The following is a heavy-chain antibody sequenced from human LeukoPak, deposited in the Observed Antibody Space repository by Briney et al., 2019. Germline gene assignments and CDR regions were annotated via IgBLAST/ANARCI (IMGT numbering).Heavy chain of an antibody. CDR3: ARGARSYLDY. CDR1: GGSFSGYY. CDR2: INHSGST. V-gene: IGHV4-34*01. Sequence: RPSETLSLTCTVYGGSFSGYYWSWIRQPPGKGLEWIGEINHSGSTNYNPSLKSRVTISVDTSKNQFSLKLSSVTAADTAVYYCARGARSYLDYWGQGTLVTVSS. J-gene: IGHJ4*02.